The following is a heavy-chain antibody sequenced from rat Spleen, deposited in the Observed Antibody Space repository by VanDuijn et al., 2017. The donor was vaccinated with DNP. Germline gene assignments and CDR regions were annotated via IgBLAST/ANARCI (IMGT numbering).Heavy chain of an antibody. D-gene: IGHD1-7*01. CDR1: DYSITSNY. CDR3: ARWTRYFDY. J-gene: IGHJ2*01. Sequence: EVQLQESGSGLVKPSQSISLTCSVTDYSITSNYWGWIRKFPGNKMEYIGHISYSGSTNYNPSLRSRISITRDTSKNHFFLHLNSVTTEDTATYYCARWTRYFDYWGQGVMVTVSS. CDR2: ISYSGST. V-gene: IGHV3-1*01.